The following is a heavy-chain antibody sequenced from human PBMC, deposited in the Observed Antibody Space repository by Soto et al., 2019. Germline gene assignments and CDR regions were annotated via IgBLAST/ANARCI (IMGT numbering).Heavy chain of an antibody. Sequence: QMNLVESGGGVVQPGRSLRLSCAASGFVFSDYGMHWVRQAPGKGLEWVALITNDGNNEYYRESVKGRFSISRGRSTNTVDLLMNSLRPEDTGVYYCAKEGPGGGRHLYYAMDVWGQGTTVTVSS. CDR3: AKEGPGGGRHLYYAMDV. CDR2: ITNDGNNE. D-gene: IGHD1-26*01. CDR1: GFVFSDYG. J-gene: IGHJ6*02. V-gene: IGHV3-30*18.